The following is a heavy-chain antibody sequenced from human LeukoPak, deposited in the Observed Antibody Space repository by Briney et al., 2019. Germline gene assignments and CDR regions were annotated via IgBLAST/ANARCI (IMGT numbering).Heavy chain of an antibody. CDR2: ISSGGTYI. J-gene: IGHJ6*02. Sequence: PGGSLRLSCATSGFTFSIYTMNWVRHAPRKGLEWVSCISSGGTYIYNADSVKSRFTISRDNAKNSLYLQMNNLRAEDTAVYYCAREEDSSTIRSSHGMDVWGQGTTVTVSS. V-gene: IGHV3-21*01. D-gene: IGHD6-6*01. CDR1: GFTFSIYT. CDR3: AREEDSSTIRSSHGMDV.